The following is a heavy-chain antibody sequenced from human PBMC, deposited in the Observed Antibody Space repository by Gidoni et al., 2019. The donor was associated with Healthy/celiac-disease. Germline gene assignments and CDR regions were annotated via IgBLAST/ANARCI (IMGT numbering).Heavy chain of an antibody. CDR2: ISSSSSYI. Sequence: EVQLVESGGGLVKLGGSLRLSCAASDFTFSSYSMNWVRQAPGKGLEWVSSISSSSSYIYYADSVKGRFTISRDNAKNSLYLQMNSLRAEDTAVYYCARSGGSYRKYYFDYWGQGTLVTVSS. J-gene: IGHJ4*02. V-gene: IGHV3-21*01. D-gene: IGHD1-26*01. CDR1: DFTFSSYS. CDR3: ARSGGSYRKYYFDY.